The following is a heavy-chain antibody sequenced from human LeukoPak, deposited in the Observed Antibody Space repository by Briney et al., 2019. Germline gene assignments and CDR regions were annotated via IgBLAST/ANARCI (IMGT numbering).Heavy chain of an antibody. CDR3: LGDFWSGSKWFDP. CDR1: GFTFSNYA. CDR2: ISGSGGST. D-gene: IGHD3-3*01. Sequence: QPGGSLRLSCAASGFTFSNYAMSWVRQAPGKGLEWVSGISGSGGSTYYADSVKGRFTISRDNSKNTLYLQMNSLRAEDTAVYYCLGDFWSGSKWFDPWGQGTLVTVSS. V-gene: IGHV3-23*01. J-gene: IGHJ5*02.